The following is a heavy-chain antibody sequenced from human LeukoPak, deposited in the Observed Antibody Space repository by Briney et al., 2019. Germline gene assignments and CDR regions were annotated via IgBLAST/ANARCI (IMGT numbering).Heavy chain of an antibody. Sequence: GESLKISCKGSGYSFTSYWVGWVRQMPGKGLEWMGLIYPGDSDTRYSPSFQGRVTISADKSISTAYLQWSSLKASDTAMYYCTRRDRYSSSWSFDYWGQGTLVTVSS. D-gene: IGHD6-13*01. J-gene: IGHJ4*02. CDR2: IYPGDSDT. CDR3: TRRDRYSSSWSFDY. V-gene: IGHV5-51*01. CDR1: GYSFTSYW.